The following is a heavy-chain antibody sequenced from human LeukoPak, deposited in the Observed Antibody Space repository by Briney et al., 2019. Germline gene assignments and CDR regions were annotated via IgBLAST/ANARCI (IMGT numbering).Heavy chain of an antibody. CDR3: AAFLKGSGSYYNRWFDP. V-gene: IGHV3-48*03. Sequence: PGGSLRLSCAASGFTFSSYEMNWVRQAPGKGLEWVSYISSSGSTIYYADSVKGRFTISRDNAKNSLYLQMNSLRAEDTAVYYCAAFLKGSGSYYNRWFDPWGQGTLVTVSS. J-gene: IGHJ5*02. D-gene: IGHD3-10*01. CDR1: GFTFSSYE. CDR2: ISSSGSTI.